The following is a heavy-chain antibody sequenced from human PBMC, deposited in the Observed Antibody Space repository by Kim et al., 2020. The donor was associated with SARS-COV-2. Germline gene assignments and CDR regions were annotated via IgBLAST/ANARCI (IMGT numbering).Heavy chain of an antibody. V-gene: IGHV3-21*01. CDR3: ARDGEFSECLSAWDYYYYRDV. CDR1: GFTFSSYS. J-gene: IGHJ6*03. CDR2: ISNSSSYI. Sequence: GGSLRLYCAASGFTFSSYSMNWVRQAPGKGLEWVSSISNSSSYIYYADSVKGRFTISRDNAKNSLYLQMNSLRAEDTAVYYCARDGEFSECLSAWDYYYYRDVWGKGTTVTVSS. D-gene: IGHD3-3*01.